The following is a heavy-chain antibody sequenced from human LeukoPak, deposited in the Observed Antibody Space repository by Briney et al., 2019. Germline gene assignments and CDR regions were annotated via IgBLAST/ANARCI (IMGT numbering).Heavy chain of an antibody. J-gene: IGHJ4*02. CDR1: GFMFRSFE. CDR3: ALLAVASDFDY. V-gene: IGHV3-48*03. Sequence: GGSLRLSCAASGFMFRSFEMYWVRQAPGKGLEWIAYISRGATTMYYADSVKGRFTISRDDANNSLFLQMNSLRAEDTAVYYCALLAVASDFDYWGQGALVTVSS. D-gene: IGHD6-19*01. CDR2: ISRGATTM.